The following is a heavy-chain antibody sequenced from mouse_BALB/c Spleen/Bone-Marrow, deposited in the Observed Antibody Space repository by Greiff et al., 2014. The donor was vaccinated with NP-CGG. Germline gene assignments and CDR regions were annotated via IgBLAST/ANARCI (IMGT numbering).Heavy chain of an antibody. D-gene: IGHD2-1*01. CDR2: ISSGGSYT. J-gene: IGHJ4*01. V-gene: IGHV5-6*02. CDR1: GFTFSSYG. Sequence: EVKLVESGGDLVKPGGSLKLSCAASGFTFSSYGMSWVRQTPDKRLEWVATISSGGSYTYYPDSMKGGYTISRDNAKNTLYLQKSSLKSEDTAMYYCARQYGNLGVMDYWGQGTSVTVSS. CDR3: ARQYGNLGVMDY.